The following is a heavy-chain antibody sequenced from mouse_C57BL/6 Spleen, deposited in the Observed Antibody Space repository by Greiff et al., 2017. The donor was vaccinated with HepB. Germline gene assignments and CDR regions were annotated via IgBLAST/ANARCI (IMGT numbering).Heavy chain of an antibody. CDR3: VRQESLYYDAMDY. CDR2: IRSKSNNYAT. D-gene: IGHD6-5*01. J-gene: IGHJ4*01. Sequence: EVQRVESGGGLVQPKGSLKLSCAASGFSFNTYAMNWVRQAPGKGLEWVARIRSKSNNYATYYADSVKDRFTISRDDSESMLYLQMNNLKTEDTAMYYCVRQESLYYDAMDYWGQGTSVTVSS. CDR1: GFSFNTYA. V-gene: IGHV10-1*01.